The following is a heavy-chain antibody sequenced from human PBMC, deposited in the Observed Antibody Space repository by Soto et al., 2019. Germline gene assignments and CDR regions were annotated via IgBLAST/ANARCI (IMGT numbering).Heavy chain of an antibody. D-gene: IGHD1-26*01. CDR2: IYYSGST. V-gene: IGHV4-39*01. CDR1: GGSVSSSGYY. CDR3: ARRSWELLEAYFDY. Sequence: QLQLQESGPGLVKPSETLSLTCTVSGGSVSSSGYYWGWIRQPPGKGLEWIGSIYYSGSTYYNPSLKRRVTISVDTSKNQFSLKLSSVTAADTAVYYCARRSWELLEAYFDYWGQGTLVTVSS. J-gene: IGHJ4*02.